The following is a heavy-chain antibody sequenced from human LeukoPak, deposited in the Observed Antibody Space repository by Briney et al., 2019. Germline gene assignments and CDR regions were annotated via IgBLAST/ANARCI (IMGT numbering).Heavy chain of an antibody. CDR2: IYYSGST. Sequence: SETLSLTCTVSGGSISSYYWSWIRQPPGKGLEWIGYIYYSGSTNYNPSLKSRVTISVDTSKNQFSLKLSSVTAADTAVYYCARPASYYDFWSGPNWFDPWGQGTLVTVSS. CDR1: GGSISSYY. CDR3: ARPASYYDFWSGPNWFDP. V-gene: IGHV4-59*01. J-gene: IGHJ5*02. D-gene: IGHD3-3*01.